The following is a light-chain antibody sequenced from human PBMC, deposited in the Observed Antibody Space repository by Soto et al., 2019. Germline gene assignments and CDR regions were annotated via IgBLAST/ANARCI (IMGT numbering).Light chain of an antibody. CDR1: SGHTNYA. CDR3: QTWGNGIRV. V-gene: IGLV4-69*01. J-gene: IGLJ2*01. Sequence: QLVLTQSPSASASLGASVKLTCTLSSGHTNYAIAWHQQQPEKGPRYLLNVNSDGSHRKGDGIPGRFSGSSSGAERYLTISSLQSEDEADYYCQTWGNGIRVFGGGIKLTVL. CDR2: VNSDGSH.